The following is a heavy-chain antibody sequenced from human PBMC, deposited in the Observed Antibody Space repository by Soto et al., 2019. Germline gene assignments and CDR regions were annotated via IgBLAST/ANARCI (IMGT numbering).Heavy chain of an antibody. CDR2: ITGGGNT. V-gene: IGHV3-23*01. D-gene: IGHD5-12*01. Sequence: DVQLLESGGGLEQPGGSLRLSCVVSGFSFSYAIIWVRQAPGKGQEWVSGITGGGNTEYAASVKGRFTISRDNSKNTVYLQMNTLRAEDTAMYYCAKDAVYNDGLWLVSDWGQGTLVTVS. CDR1: GFSFSYA. J-gene: IGHJ4*02. CDR3: AKDAVYNDGLWLVSD.